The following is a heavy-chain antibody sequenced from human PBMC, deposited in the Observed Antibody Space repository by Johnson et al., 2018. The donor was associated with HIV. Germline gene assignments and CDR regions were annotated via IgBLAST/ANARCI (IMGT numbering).Heavy chain of an antibody. D-gene: IGHD5-18*01. CDR2: ISCNSGNI. J-gene: IGHJ3*02. CDR1: GFTFDDYA. CDR3: AKDIRSSSFVGYGAFDI. Sequence: VQLVESGGGLVQPGRSLRLSCAASGFTFDDYAMHWVRQAPGKGLEWVSGISCNSGNIGYADSVKGRFTISRDNSKNSLYLQMNSLRAEDTALYYCAKDIRSSSFVGYGAFDIWGQGTMVTVSS. V-gene: IGHV3-9*01.